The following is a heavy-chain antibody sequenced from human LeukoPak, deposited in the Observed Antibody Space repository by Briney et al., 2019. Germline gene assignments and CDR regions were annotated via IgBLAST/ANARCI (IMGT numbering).Heavy chain of an antibody. J-gene: IGHJ3*02. Sequence: ASVKVSCKASGGTFSSYAISWVRQAPGQGLEWVGGIIPIFGTANYAQKFQGRVTITADESTSTAYMELSSLRSEDTAVYYCARDDCSSTSCPYAFDIWGQGTMVTVSS. CDR2: IIPIFGTA. CDR3: ARDDCSSTSCPYAFDI. D-gene: IGHD2-2*01. CDR1: GGTFSSYA. V-gene: IGHV1-69*13.